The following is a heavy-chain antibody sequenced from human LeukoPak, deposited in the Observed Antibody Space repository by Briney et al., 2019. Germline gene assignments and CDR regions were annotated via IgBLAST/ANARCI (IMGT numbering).Heavy chain of an antibody. V-gene: IGHV1-46*01. Sequence: ASVKVSCKASGYTFTSYYMHWVRQAPGQGLEWMGIINPSGGSTSYAQKFQGRVTMTRDTSTSTVYMELSSLRSEDTAVYYCARDTYYYDSSGYLPFDYWGQGTLVTVSS. D-gene: IGHD3-22*01. CDR2: INPSGGST. J-gene: IGHJ4*02. CDR3: ARDTYYYDSSGYLPFDY. CDR1: GYTFTSYY.